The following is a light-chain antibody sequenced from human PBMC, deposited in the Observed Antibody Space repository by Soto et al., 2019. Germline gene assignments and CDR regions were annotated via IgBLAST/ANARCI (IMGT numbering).Light chain of an antibody. V-gene: IGKV4-1*01. Sequence: DIVMTQSPDSLAVSLGERATINCKSSQSVLYSSDNKNYFAWFQQKPGQPPKLLIYWASTRESGVPDRFSGSGSGTDFTLTISSLQAEDVAVYYCQQRNIWPPVTFGQGTRLEI. CDR2: WAS. CDR1: QSVLYSSDNKNY. CDR3: QQRNIWPPVT. J-gene: IGKJ5*01.